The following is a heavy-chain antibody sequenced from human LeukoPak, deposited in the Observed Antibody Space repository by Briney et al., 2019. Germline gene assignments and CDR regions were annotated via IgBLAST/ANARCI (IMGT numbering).Heavy chain of an antibody. Sequence: PGGSLRLSCAASGFTFSSYSMNWVRQAPGKGLEWVSSISSSSSYIYYADSVKGRFTISRDNAKNSLYLQMNSLRAEDTAVYYCTRERENTVASDFDYWGQGTLVTVSS. D-gene: IGHD5-12*01. V-gene: IGHV3-21*01. CDR1: GFTFSSYS. CDR2: ISSSSSYI. CDR3: TRERENTVASDFDY. J-gene: IGHJ4*02.